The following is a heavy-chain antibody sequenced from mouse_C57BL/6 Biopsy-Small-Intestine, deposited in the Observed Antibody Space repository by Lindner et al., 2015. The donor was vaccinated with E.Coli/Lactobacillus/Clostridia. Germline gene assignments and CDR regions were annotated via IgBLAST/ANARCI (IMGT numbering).Heavy chain of an antibody. CDR3: ASFYYDYDGYFDV. J-gene: IGHJ1*03. V-gene: IGHV1-4*01. CDR1: GYTFTSYT. CDR2: INPSSGYT. D-gene: IGHD2-4*01. Sequence: VQLQESGAELARPGASVKMSCKASGYTFTSYTVHWVKQRPGQGLEWIGYINPSSGYTKYNQKFKDKATLTADKSSSTAYMQLSSLTSEDSAVYYCASFYYDYDGYFDVWGTGTTVTVSS.